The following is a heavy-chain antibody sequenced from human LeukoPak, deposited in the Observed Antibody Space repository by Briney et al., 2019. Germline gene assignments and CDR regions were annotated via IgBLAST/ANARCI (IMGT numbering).Heavy chain of an antibody. CDR3: ARGSVEMATRSPLDY. D-gene: IGHD5-24*01. V-gene: IGHV4-30-2*01. J-gene: IGHJ4*02. Sequence: SQTLSLTCTVSGGSISSGGYYWSWIRQPPGKGLEWIGYIYHSGSTYYNPSLKSRATISVDRSKNQFSLKLSSVTAADTAVYYCARGSVEMATRSPLDYWGQGTLVTVSS. CDR1: GGSISSGGYY. CDR2: IYHSGST.